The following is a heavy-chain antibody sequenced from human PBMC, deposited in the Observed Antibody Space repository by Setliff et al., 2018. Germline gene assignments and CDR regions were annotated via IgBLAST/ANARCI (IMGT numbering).Heavy chain of an antibody. J-gene: IGHJ6*03. CDR1: GDTFSSYA. Sequence: SVKFSCKASGDTFSSYAINWVRQAPGQGLEWMGGIIPIFGTANYAQKFQGRLTITTVGSTSTAYMELSSLRFEDTAVYYCAREGVDTRSSTDYRYYMDLWGKGTTVTVSS. D-gene: IGHD5-18*01. V-gene: IGHV1-69*05. CDR2: IIPIFGTA. CDR3: AREGVDTRSSTDYRYYMDL.